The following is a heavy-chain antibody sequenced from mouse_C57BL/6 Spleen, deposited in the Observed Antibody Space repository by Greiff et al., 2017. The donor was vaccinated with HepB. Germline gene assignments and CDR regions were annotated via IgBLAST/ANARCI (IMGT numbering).Heavy chain of an antibody. J-gene: IGHJ2*01. CDR3: ARRKELAYFDY. CDR1: GYTFTDYY. V-gene: IGHV1-76*01. Sequence: VQLQQSGAELVRPGASVKLSCKASGYTFTDYYINWVKQRPGQGLEWIARIYPGSGNTYYNEKFKGKATLTAEKSSSTAYMQLSSLTSEDSAVYFCARRKELAYFDYWGQGTTLTVSS. CDR2: IYPGSGNT. D-gene: IGHD4-1*01.